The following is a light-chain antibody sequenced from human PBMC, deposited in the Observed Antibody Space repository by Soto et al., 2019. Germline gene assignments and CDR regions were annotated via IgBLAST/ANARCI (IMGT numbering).Light chain of an antibody. V-gene: IGKV4-1*01. J-gene: IGKJ1*01. CDR2: WAS. CDR1: QSVLYSSNNENY. CDR3: QQYYRPWT. Sequence: DIVMTQSPDSLAVSLGERATINCKSSQSVLYSSNNENYLAWYQQKPGQPPKLLIYWASTRESGVPDRFSGSGSGTDFTFTISSLQAEDVAVYYCQQYYRPWTFGQGTKVEIK.